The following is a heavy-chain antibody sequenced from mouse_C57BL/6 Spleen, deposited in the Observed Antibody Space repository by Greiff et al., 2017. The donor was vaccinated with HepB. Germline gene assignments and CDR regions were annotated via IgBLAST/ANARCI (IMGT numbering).Heavy chain of an antibody. CDR3: ARLGDSNY. V-gene: IGHV1-61*01. CDR2: IYPSDSET. CDR1: GYTFTSYW. Sequence: QVQLQQPGAELVRPGSSVKLSCKASGYTFTSYWMEWVKQRPGQGLEWIGNIYPSDSETHYNQKFKDKATLTVDKSSSTAYRQLSSLTSEDSAVYYCARLGDSNYWGQGTTLTVSS. J-gene: IGHJ2*01. D-gene: IGHD3-3*01.